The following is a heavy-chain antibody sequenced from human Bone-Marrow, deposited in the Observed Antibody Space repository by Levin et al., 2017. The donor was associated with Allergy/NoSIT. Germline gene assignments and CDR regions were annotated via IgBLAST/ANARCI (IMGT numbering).Heavy chain of an antibody. D-gene: IGHD5-24*01. CDR1: GDSIGSTIYY. CDR2: IYNSGST. Sequence: SSETLSLTCTVSGDSIGSTIYYWGWIRQAPGQGLEWIGSIYNSGSTHYNPSLKSRVTISVDTSKNQFSLRLNSVTAADTAAYFCARNGPSVATIDGFDFWGQGTLVTVSS. V-gene: IGHV4-39*01. J-gene: IGHJ4*02. CDR3: ARNGPSVATIDGFDF.